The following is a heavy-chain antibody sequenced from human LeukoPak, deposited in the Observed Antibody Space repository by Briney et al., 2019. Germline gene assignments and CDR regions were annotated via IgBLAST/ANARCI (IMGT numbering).Heavy chain of an antibody. Sequence: ASVKVSCKASGYTFTSYAMHWVRLAPGQRLEWMGWINAGNGNTKYSQKFQGRVTITRDTSASTAYMELSSLRSEDTAVYYCARDQRYFDWSLSYDYWGQGTLVTVSS. D-gene: IGHD3-9*01. CDR3: ARDQRYFDWSLSYDY. V-gene: IGHV1-3*01. CDR1: GYTFTSYA. CDR2: INAGNGNT. J-gene: IGHJ4*02.